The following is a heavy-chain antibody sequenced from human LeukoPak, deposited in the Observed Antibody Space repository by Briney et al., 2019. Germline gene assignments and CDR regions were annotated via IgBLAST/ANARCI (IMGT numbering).Heavy chain of an antibody. CDR3: ARAHHQERVFDY. Sequence: PSETLSLTCVVSGYPVSSNSYWAWIRQPPGKGLEWIGYIYYSGSTNYNPSLKSRVTISVDTSKNQFSLKLSSVTAADTAVYYCARAHHQERVFDYWGQGTLVTVSS. D-gene: IGHD1-14*01. J-gene: IGHJ4*02. CDR2: IYYSGST. CDR1: GYPVSSNSY. V-gene: IGHV4-61*01.